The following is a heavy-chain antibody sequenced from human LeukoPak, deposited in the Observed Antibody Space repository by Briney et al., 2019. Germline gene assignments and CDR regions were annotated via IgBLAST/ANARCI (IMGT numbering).Heavy chain of an antibody. CDR1: GFTFSSYW. CDR3: ARDHVTGGYCSSTSCYTGYYYYGMDV. J-gene: IGHJ6*02. CDR2: IKQDGSEK. D-gene: IGHD2-2*02. Sequence: GGSLRLSCAASGFTFSSYWMSWVRQAPGKGLEWVANIKQDGSEKYYVDSVKGRFTISRDNAKNSLYLQMNSLRAEDTAVYYCARDHVTGGYCSSTSCYTGYYYYGMDVWGQGTTVTVSS. V-gene: IGHV3-7*01.